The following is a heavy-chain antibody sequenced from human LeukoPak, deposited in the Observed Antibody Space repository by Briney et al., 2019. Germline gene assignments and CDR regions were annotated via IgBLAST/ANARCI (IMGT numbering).Heavy chain of an antibody. CDR2: INPSGGST. Sequence: ASVKVSCKASGYTFTSYYMHWVRQAPGQGLEWMGIINPSGGSTSYAQKFQGRVTMTRDMSTSTVYMELSSLRSEDTAVYYCARDGSGSYYYYYMDGWGKGSTVTVSS. J-gene: IGHJ6*03. D-gene: IGHD1-26*01. V-gene: IGHV1-46*01. CDR1: GYTFTSYY. CDR3: ARDGSGSYYYYYMDG.